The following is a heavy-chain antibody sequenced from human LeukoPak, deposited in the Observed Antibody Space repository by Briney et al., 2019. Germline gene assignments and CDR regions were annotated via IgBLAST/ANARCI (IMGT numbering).Heavy chain of an antibody. J-gene: IGHJ4*02. CDR3: ARTRQWLDPFDY. Sequence: SETLSLTCAVYGGSFSGYYWSWIRQPPGKGLEWIGEINHSGSTNYNPSLKSRVTISVDTSKNQFSLKLSSVTAADTAVYYCARTRQWLDPFDYWGQGTLVTVSS. V-gene: IGHV4-34*01. CDR2: INHSGST. D-gene: IGHD6-19*01. CDR1: GGSFSGYY.